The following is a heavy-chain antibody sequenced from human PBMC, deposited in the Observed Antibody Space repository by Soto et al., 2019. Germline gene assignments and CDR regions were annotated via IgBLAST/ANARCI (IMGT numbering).Heavy chain of an antibody. Sequence: EVQLLESGGGLVQPGGSLRLSCAASGFTVSSYAMSWARQPPGRGREWVSVISGSGSTYSADSVKGRFTISRDSSKNTVYLQMNSLRAEDTAVYYCAKALRFTFTTGYYMDVWGRGTTVTVSS. V-gene: IGHV3-23*01. CDR3: AKALRFTFTTGYYMDV. CDR2: ISGSGST. J-gene: IGHJ6*03. CDR1: GFTVSSYA. D-gene: IGHD3-16*01.